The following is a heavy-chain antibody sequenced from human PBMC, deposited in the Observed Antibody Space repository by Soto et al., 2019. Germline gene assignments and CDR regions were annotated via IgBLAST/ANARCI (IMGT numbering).Heavy chain of an antibody. CDR2: ISSSSGDI. J-gene: IGHJ4*02. D-gene: IGHD2-2*01. CDR1: GFTFSSYS. Sequence: EVQLVESGGGLVKPGGSLRLSCAASGFTFSSYSMNWVRQAPGKGLEWVSSISSSSGDIYYADSVKGRFTISRDNAKNSLYLQMNSLSAEDTAVYYGASLSCSTTSYSSDYWGQGTLVIVSS. CDR3: ASLSCSTTSYSSDY. V-gene: IGHV3-21*01.